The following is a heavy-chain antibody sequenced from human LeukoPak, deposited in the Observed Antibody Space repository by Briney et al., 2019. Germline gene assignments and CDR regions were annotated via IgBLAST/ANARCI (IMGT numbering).Heavy chain of an antibody. CDR2: INPNSGGT. CDR1: GYTFTGYY. D-gene: IGHD4-17*01. V-gene: IGHV1-2*02. Sequence: ASVKVSCKASGYTFTGYYMHWVRQAPGQGLEWMGWINPNSGGTNYAQKFQGRVTMTRDTSISTAYMELRSLRSDDTAVYYCARAGGMTTVTTFDYWGQGTLVTVSS. CDR3: ARAGGMTTVTTFDY. J-gene: IGHJ4*02.